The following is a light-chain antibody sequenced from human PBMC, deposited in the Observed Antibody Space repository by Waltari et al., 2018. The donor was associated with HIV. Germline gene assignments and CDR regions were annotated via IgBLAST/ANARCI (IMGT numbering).Light chain of an antibody. CDR1: SSNIGDNA. CDR2: INN. V-gene: IGLV1-44*01. J-gene: IGLJ2*01. CDR3: ATLDDSLNGPV. Sequence: QSVLTQPPSVSGTPGQRVTISCSGSSSNIGDNAVSWYQQFPGTAPKLLIYINNQRPSWVPDRFSGSKSGTSASLAISGLQSEDEADYYCATLDDSLNGPVFGGGTKVTVL.